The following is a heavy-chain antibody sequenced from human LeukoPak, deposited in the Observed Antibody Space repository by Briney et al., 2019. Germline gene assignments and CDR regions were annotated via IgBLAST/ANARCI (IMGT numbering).Heavy chain of an antibody. V-gene: IGHV3-7*01. Sequence: GGSLRLSCTASGFTFSSYWMSWVRQAPGKGLEWVANIKQDGSEKYYVDSVKGRFTISRDNAKNSLYLQMNSLRAEDTAVYYCARMGIVVVPAAILPDAFDIWGQGTMVTVSS. CDR3: ARMGIVVVPAAILPDAFDI. J-gene: IGHJ3*02. CDR1: GFTFSSYW. D-gene: IGHD2-2*01. CDR2: IKQDGSEK.